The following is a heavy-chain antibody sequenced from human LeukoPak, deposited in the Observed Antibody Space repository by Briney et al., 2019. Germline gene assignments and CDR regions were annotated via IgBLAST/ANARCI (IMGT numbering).Heavy chain of an antibody. V-gene: IGHV4-59*01. CDR2: IYYSGST. CDR1: GGPTSSYY. CDR3: ARDGTADPGDYKEYFHQ. D-gene: IGHD4-17*01. J-gene: IGHJ1*01. Sequence: KSSGTLSLTCTVAGGPTSSYYWSWIRQPPGKGLEWIGYIYYSGSTNYNPSLKSRVTISIDTSKNQLSLKRSSVTATDTAVYYCARDGTADPGDYKEYFHQWAQGTLVTVSS.